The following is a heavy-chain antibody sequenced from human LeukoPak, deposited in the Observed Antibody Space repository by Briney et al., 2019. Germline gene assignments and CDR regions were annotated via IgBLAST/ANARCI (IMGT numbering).Heavy chain of an antibody. CDR3: ARSRCSGGSCYAWGAAFDI. CDR1: GFTFSSYA. Sequence: GGSLRLSCAASGFTFSSYAMSWVRQAPGKGLEWVSGISGSGGSTYYADSVKGRFTISRDNAKNSLYLQMNSLRDEDTAVYYCARSRCSGGSCYAWGAAFDIWGRGTMVTVSS. V-gene: IGHV3-23*01. D-gene: IGHD2-15*01. CDR2: ISGSGGST. J-gene: IGHJ3*02.